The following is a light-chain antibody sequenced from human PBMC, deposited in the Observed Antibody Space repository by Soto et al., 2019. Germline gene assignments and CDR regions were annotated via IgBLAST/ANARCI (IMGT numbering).Light chain of an antibody. CDR1: QSFSKHY. V-gene: IGKV3-20*01. CDR3: PQCGSSSP. J-gene: IGKJ5*01. CDR2: GAS. Sequence: VFTQSPATLSFSPGEKRTLSCRDSQSFSKHYLPWNQEKPGQAPRLLIYGASSSAPGIPDRFSGNGSGTDFTLTISRLEPEDFAVYYCPQCGSSSPFGQGTRLEIK.